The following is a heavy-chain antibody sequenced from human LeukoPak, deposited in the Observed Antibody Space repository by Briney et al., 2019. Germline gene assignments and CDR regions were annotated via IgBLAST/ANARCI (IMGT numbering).Heavy chain of an antibody. CDR3: ARGWLADSTVVTPYNY. CDR1: GGTFSSYA. V-gene: IGHV1-69*13. Sequence: ASVKVSCKASGGTFSSYALSWVRQAPGQGLEWMGGITPMFGIAKYAQKFQGRVTISAVESMSTVHMELSSLRSEDTAKYYCARGWLADSTVVTPYNYWGQGTVVTVSS. J-gene: IGHJ4*02. CDR2: ITPMFGIA. D-gene: IGHD4-23*01.